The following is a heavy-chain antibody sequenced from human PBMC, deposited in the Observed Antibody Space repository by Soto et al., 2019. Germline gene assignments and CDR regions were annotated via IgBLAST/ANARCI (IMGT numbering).Heavy chain of an antibody. CDR1: GGFVTSGSYY. V-gene: IGHV4-34*01. Sequence: QVQLQQWGAGLLKPSETLSLTCAVYGGFVTSGSYYWSWIRQPPGKGLEWIGEMSHSGGTHFNPYLKSRVTVAVDRTNNRFTLKMCSGTDADTAVYFCARVERGTARTVVDGFDIWGPWTMVTVSS. J-gene: IGHJ3*02. CDR3: ARVERGTARTVVDGFDI. D-gene: IGHD1-1*01. CDR2: MSHSGGT.